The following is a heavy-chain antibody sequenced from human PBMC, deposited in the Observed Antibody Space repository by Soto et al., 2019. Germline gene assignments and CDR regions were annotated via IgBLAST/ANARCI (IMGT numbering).Heavy chain of an antibody. Sequence: EVQLVESGGGLVQPGGSLRLSCAASGFTVSSNYMSWVRQAPGTGLEWVSVIYSGGSTYYADSVKGRFTISRDNSKNTLYLQMNSLRAEDTAVYYCARDVEQQLAYYYYYYMDVWGKGTTVTVSS. CDR2: IYSGGST. D-gene: IGHD6-13*01. CDR3: ARDVEQQLAYYYYYYMDV. CDR1: GFTVSSNY. V-gene: IGHV3-66*01. J-gene: IGHJ6*03.